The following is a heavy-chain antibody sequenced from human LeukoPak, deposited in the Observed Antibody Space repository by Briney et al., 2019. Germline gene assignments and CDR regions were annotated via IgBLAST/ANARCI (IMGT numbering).Heavy chain of an antibody. J-gene: IGHJ4*02. Sequence: GGSLRLSCTASGFTFSSYSMNWVRQAPRKGLEWVSSISSGSSYIYYADSVKGRFTISRDNANNSLYLQMNSLRAEDTAVYYCARDSSYCSSTSCYNYFDYWGQGNLVTVSS. CDR2: ISSGSSYI. CDR3: ARDSSYCSSTSCYNYFDY. CDR1: GFTFSSYS. V-gene: IGHV3-21*01. D-gene: IGHD2-2*02.